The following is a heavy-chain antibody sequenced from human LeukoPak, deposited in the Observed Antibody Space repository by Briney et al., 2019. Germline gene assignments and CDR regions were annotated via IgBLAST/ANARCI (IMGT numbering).Heavy chain of an antibody. V-gene: IGHV3-30*03. D-gene: IGHD6-19*01. J-gene: IGHJ4*02. Sequence: GGSLRLSCAASGFTFSSYGMHWVRQAPGKGLEWVAVISYDGRNKYYADSVKGRFTISRDNSKNTLYLQMNSLRAEDTAVYYCATHLSVAGTPFDYWGQGTLVTVSS. CDR1: GFTFSSYG. CDR3: ATHLSVAGTPFDY. CDR2: ISYDGRNK.